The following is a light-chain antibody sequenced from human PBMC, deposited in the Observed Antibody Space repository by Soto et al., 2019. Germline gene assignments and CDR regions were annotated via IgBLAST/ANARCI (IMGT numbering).Light chain of an antibody. CDR2: SAS. J-gene: IGKJ5*01. Sequence: EIVLTQSPATLSLSPGERATLSCRASQSISDYLGWYQQKPGQAPRLLIYSASNRATGVPARFSGSGSGTDFTLTISSLEPEDFAVYYCQQRANWRLTFGQGTRLEIK. CDR3: QQRANWRLT. CDR1: QSISDY. V-gene: IGKV3-11*01.